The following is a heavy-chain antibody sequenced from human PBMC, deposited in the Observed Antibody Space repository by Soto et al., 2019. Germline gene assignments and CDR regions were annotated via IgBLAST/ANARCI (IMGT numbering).Heavy chain of an antibody. Sequence: VVLVESGGGLVQPGGSLRLSCAASGFTFSAFSMHWVRQVPGKGLVWVSRINSEGDVRDYAGSVRGRVTISRDNAKNTLYLRMDSLRVEDSAMYHCSRDGWAVAENWGQGTLVTVSS. V-gene: IGHV3-74*01. CDR1: GFTFSAFS. J-gene: IGHJ4*02. D-gene: IGHD6-19*01. CDR2: INSEGDVR. CDR3: SRDGWAVAEN.